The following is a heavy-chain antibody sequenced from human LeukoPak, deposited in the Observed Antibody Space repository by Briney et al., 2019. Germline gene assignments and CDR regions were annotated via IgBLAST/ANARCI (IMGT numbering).Heavy chain of an antibody. Sequence: GGSLRLSCAASGFTVSSNYMSWVRQAPGKGLEWVSVIYSGGSIYYADSVKGRFTISRDNSKNTLYLQMNSLRAEDTAVYYCAKGDFWSGYYRVVDYWGQGTLVTVSS. D-gene: IGHD3-3*01. J-gene: IGHJ4*02. V-gene: IGHV3-53*05. CDR2: IYSGGSI. CDR3: AKGDFWSGYYRVVDY. CDR1: GFTVSSNY.